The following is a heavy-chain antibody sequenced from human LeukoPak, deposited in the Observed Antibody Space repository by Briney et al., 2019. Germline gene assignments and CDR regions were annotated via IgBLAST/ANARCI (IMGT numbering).Heavy chain of an antibody. CDR1: GFTFSSYA. Sequence: PGGSLRLSCAASGFTFSSYAMSWVRQAPGKGLEWVSAISGSGGSTYYADSVKGRFTISRDNSKNTLYLQMSSLRAEDTAVYYCAKSGSGWYHFDYWGQGTLVTVSS. J-gene: IGHJ4*02. CDR3: AKSGSGWYHFDY. V-gene: IGHV3-23*01. CDR2: ISGSGGST. D-gene: IGHD6-19*01.